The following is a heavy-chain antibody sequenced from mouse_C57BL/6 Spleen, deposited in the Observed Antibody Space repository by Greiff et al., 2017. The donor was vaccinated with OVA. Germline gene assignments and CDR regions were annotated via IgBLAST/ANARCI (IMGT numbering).Heavy chain of an antibody. CDR3: ARRGALTRYFDY. CDR2: IDPSDSEP. V-gene: IGHV1-52*01. D-gene: IGHD3-1*01. CDR1: GYTFTSYW. J-gene: IGHJ2*01. Sequence: QVHVKQPGAELVRPGSSVKLSCKASGYTFTSYWMHWVKQRPIQGLEWIGNIDPSDSEPHYNQKFKDKATLTVDKSSSTAYMQLSSLTSEDSAVYYCARRGALTRYFDYWGQGTTLTVSS.